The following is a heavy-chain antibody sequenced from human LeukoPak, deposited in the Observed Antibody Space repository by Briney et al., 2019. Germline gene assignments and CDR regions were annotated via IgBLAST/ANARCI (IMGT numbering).Heavy chain of an antibody. CDR3: AKDRYSYGFWYRGDFDY. Sequence: GGSLRLSCAASGFTFSNYSMNWVRQAPGKGLEWVAVISYDGSNKYYADSVKGRFTISRDNSKNTLYLQMNSLRAEDTAVYYCAKDRYSYGFWYRGDFDYWGQGTLVTVSS. D-gene: IGHD5-18*01. J-gene: IGHJ4*02. V-gene: IGHV3-30*18. CDR2: ISYDGSNK. CDR1: GFTFSNYS.